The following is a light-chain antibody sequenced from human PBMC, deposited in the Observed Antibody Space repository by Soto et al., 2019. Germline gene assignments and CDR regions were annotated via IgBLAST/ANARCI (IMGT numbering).Light chain of an antibody. Sequence: EVVWTQSPDTLSLPPGERATLSCRASQSISSYLAWYQQQPGQAPSLLIYGASSRATGIPDRFSGSGSGTDFTLTIRRLEPEDFAVYYCQQYGSSSTFGQGTKLDIK. CDR1: QSISSY. J-gene: IGKJ1*01. CDR2: GAS. V-gene: IGKV3-20*01. CDR3: QQYGSSST.